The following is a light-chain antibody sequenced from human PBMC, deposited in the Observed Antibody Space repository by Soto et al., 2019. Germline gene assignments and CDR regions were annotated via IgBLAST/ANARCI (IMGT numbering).Light chain of an antibody. CDR1: QSISTY. V-gene: IGKV1-39*01. CDR3: QQSFSTPWT. CDR2: AAS. Sequence: DIQMTQSPFSLSASVGDRVTITCRASQSISTYLNWYHQKPGKAPKLLIYAASSLQSGVPSRFSGSGSGTDFTLTISSLQVEDFATYYCQQSFSTPWTFGQGTKVEI. J-gene: IGKJ1*01.